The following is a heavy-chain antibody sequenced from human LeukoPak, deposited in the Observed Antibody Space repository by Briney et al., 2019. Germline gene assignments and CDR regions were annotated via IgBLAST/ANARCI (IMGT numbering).Heavy chain of an antibody. D-gene: IGHD3-10*01. CDR3: ARDHRITMVRGVITHYWYFDL. CDR2: TYYRSKWSN. Sequence: SQTLSLTCAISGDSVSSNSAAWNWIRQSPSRGLEWLGRTYYRSKWSNDYAVSVKSRITINPDTSKNQFSLQLNSVTPEDTAVYYCARDHRITMVRGVITHYWYFDLWGRGTLVTVSS. V-gene: IGHV6-1*01. J-gene: IGHJ2*01. CDR1: GDSVSSNSAA.